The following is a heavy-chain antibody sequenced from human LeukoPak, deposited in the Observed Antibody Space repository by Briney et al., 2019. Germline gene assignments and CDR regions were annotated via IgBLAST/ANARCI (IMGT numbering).Heavy chain of an antibody. CDR2: IDHSGST. Sequence: PSETLSLTCAVYGGSFSGYYWSWIRQPPGKGLEWIGEIDHSGSTNYNPSLKSRVTISVDTSKNQFSLKLSSVTAADTAVYFCARGGEDYYFDYWGQGTLVTVSS. D-gene: IGHD3-16*01. CDR3: ARGGEDYYFDY. J-gene: IGHJ4*02. V-gene: IGHV4-34*01. CDR1: GGSFSGYY.